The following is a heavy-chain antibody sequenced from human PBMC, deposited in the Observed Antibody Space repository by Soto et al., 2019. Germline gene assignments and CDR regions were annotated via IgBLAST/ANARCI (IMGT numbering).Heavy chain of an antibody. Sequence: PSETLSLTCTVSGGSISSSSYYWGWIRQPPGKGLEWIGSIYYSGSTYYNPSLKSRVTISVDTSMNQFSLRLSSVTAADTAIYYCARPNMWYGKILQWGRGTLVTVSS. CDR1: GGSISSSSYY. V-gene: IGHV4-39*07. J-gene: IGHJ1*01. D-gene: IGHD2-15*01. CDR3: ARPNMWYGKILQ. CDR2: IYYSGST.